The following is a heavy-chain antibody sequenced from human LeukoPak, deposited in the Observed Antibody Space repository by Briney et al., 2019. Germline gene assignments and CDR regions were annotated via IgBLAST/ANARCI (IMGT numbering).Heavy chain of an antibody. CDR1: GGTFSSFA. V-gene: IGHV1-69*01. CDR2: IIPIFDTA. CDR3: ARGPAYCGGDCYLGPFDY. Sequence: GSSVKVSCKASGGTFSSFAFSWVRQAPGQGLEWMGGIIPIFDTANYVQKFQGRVTFTADESTSTVYLEMNSLRSEDTAVYYCARGPAYCGGDCYLGPFDYWGQGTLVTVSS. J-gene: IGHJ4*02. D-gene: IGHD2-21*02.